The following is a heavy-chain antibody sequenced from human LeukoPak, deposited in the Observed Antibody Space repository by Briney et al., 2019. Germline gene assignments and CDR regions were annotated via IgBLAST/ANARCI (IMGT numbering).Heavy chain of an antibody. D-gene: IGHD3-22*01. Sequence: GGSLRLSCAASGFTFSSYGMHWVRQAPGKGLEWVAFIRYDGSNKYYADSVKGRFTISRDNSKNTLYLQMNSLRAEDTAVYYCAKDRASSCYYDYWGQGTLVTVSS. V-gene: IGHV3-30*02. CDR3: AKDRASSCYYDY. CDR1: GFTFSSYG. J-gene: IGHJ4*02. CDR2: IRYDGSNK.